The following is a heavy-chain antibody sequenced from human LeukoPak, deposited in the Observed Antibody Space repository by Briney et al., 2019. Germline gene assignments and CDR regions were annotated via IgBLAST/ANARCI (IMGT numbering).Heavy chain of an antibody. J-gene: IGHJ5*02. CDR1: GGSFSGYY. Sequence: KPSETLSLTCAVYGGSFSGYYWSWIRQPPGKGLEWIGEINHSGSTNYNPSLKSRVTISVDTSKNQFSLKLSSVTAADTAVYYCARRGSSSFLTYNWFDPWGQGTLSPSPQ. CDR2: INHSGST. D-gene: IGHD6-6*01. V-gene: IGHV4-34*01. CDR3: ARRGSSSFLTYNWFDP.